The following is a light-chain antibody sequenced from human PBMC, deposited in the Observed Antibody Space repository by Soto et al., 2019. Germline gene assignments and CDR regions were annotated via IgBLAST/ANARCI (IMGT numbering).Light chain of an antibody. CDR3: QQTLSFPPT. J-gene: IGKJ1*01. CDR1: QTISSW. V-gene: IGKV1-5*03. Sequence: DIQMTQSPSTLSGSVGDRVTITCRASQTISSWLAWYQQKPGKAPKLLIYKASTLKSGVPSRFSGSGSGTDFTLTISSLQPEDFATYYCQQTLSFPPTFGQGTKVDIK. CDR2: KAS.